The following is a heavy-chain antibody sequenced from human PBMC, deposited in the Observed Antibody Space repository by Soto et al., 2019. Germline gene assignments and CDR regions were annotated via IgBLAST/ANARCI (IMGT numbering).Heavy chain of an antibody. J-gene: IGHJ4*02. Sequence: SVKVSCKASGGTFSSYAISWVRQAPGQGLEWMGGIIPIFGTANYAQKFQGRVTITADESTSTAYMELSSLRSEDTAVYYCASGYYHDSSGYLTPFDYWGQGTLVTVSS. CDR2: IIPIFGTA. CDR1: GGTFSSYA. CDR3: ASGYYHDSSGYLTPFDY. V-gene: IGHV1-69*13. D-gene: IGHD3-22*01.